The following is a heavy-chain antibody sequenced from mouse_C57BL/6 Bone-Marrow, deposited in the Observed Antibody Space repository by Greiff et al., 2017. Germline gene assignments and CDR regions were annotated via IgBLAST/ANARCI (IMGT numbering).Heavy chain of an antibody. D-gene: IGHD1-1*01. J-gene: IGHJ2*01. CDR3: ARSHYYCSSPYYFDY. CDR1: GYTFTSYW. CDR2: IYPGSGST. V-gene: IGHV1-55*01. Sequence: FQLQQPGAELVKPGASVKMSCKASGYTFTSYWITWVKQRPGQGLEWIGDIYPGSGSTNYNEKFKSKATLTVDTSSSTAYMQLSSLTSEDSSVYYCARSHYYCSSPYYFDYWGQGTTLTFSS.